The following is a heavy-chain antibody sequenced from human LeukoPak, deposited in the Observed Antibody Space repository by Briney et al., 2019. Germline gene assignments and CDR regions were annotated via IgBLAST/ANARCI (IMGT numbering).Heavy chain of an antibody. CDR1: GDSVSSNSAA. V-gene: IGHV6-1*01. CDR3: ARDRNAQHSGESYFDY. J-gene: IGHJ4*02. Sequence: SQTLSLTCAISGDSVSSNSAAWNWIRQSPSRGLEWLGRTYYRSKWYNDYVVSVKSRITINPDTSKNQFSLQLNSVTPEDTAVYYCARDRNAQHSGESYFDYWGQGTLVTVSS. D-gene: IGHD3-10*01. CDR2: TYYRSKWYN.